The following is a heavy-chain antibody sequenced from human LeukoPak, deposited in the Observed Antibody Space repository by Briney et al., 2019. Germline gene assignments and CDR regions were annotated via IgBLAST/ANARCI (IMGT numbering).Heavy chain of an antibody. D-gene: IGHD5-12*01. CDR3: ARDSVAPQSGFDY. J-gene: IGHJ4*02. V-gene: IGHV3-53*01. CDR2: IYSGGST. CDR1: GFTVSSNY. Sequence: GGSLRLSCAASGFTVSSNYMSWVRRAPGKGLEWVSVIYSGGSTYYADSVKGRFTISRDNSKNTLYLQMNSLRAEDTAVYYCARDSVAPQSGFDYWGQGTLVTVSS.